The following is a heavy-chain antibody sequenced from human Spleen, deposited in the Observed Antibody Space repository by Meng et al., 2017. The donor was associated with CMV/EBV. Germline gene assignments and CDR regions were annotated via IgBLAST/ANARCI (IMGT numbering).Heavy chain of an antibody. CDR1: GFTFSSYA. CDR3: ARDPNSRAQPYYFDY. V-gene: IGHV3-30-3*01. J-gene: IGHJ4*02. Sequence: SGFTFSSYAMHWVRQAPGKGLEWVAVISYDGSNKYYADSVKGRFTISRDNSKNTLYLQMNSLRAEDTAVYYCARDPNSRAQPYYFDYWGQGTLVTVSS. CDR2: ISYDGSNK. D-gene: IGHD4-11*01.